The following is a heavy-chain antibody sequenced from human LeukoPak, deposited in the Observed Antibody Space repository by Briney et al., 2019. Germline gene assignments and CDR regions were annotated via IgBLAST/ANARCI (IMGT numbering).Heavy chain of an antibody. Sequence: GESLKISCKGSGYSFTNYWIGWVRQMPGKGLEWMGIIYPGDSDTRYSPSFQGQVTISADKSISTAYLQWSSLKASDTAMYYCARRLGYCGSTSSNHYYYYGMDVWGQGTTVTVSS. D-gene: IGHD2-2*01. CDR1: GYSFTNYW. J-gene: IGHJ6*02. CDR2: IYPGDSDT. V-gene: IGHV5-51*01. CDR3: ARRLGYCGSTSSNHYYYYGMDV.